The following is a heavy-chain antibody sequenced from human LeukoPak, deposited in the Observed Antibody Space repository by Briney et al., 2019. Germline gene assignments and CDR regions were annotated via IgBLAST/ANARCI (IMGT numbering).Heavy chain of an antibody. D-gene: IGHD3-16*02. V-gene: IGHV4-39*07. J-gene: IGHJ4*02. CDR1: GGSISSSSYY. CDR3: ATDLPYVWGSYRPNSKFDY. Sequence: SETLSLTCTVSGGSISSSSYYWGWIRQPPGKGLEWIGSIYYSGSTYYNPSLRSRVTISVDTSKNQFSLKLSSVTAADTAVYYCATDLPYVWGSYRPNSKFDYWGQGTLVTVSS. CDR2: IYYSGST.